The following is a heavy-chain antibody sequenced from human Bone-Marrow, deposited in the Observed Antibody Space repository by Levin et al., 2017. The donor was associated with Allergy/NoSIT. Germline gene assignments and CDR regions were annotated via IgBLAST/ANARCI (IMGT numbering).Heavy chain of an antibody. V-gene: IGHV5-10-1*01. J-gene: IGHJ3*02. CDR1: GYNFPNYW. Sequence: ASVKVSCKGSGYNFPNYWINWVRQLPGKGLEWMGRIGPADSYADYNPSFRGHVTMSADKSISTAYLQWSGLRASDTAVYFCARDLDDAFDIWGQGTLVTVSS. CDR3: ARDLDDAFDI. D-gene: IGHD3/OR15-3a*01. CDR2: IGPADSYA.